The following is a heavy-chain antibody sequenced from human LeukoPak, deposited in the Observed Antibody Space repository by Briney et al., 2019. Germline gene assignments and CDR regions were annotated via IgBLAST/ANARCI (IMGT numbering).Heavy chain of an antibody. CDR1: GFTFSSYS. V-gene: IGHV3-21*01. D-gene: IGHD1-26*01. J-gene: IGHJ4*02. CDR2: ISSSCSYI. CDR3: AGVVGATLFDY. Sequence: TGGPLRLSCAASGFTFSSYSMNWVRQAPGKGLEWVSSISSSCSYIYYADSVKRRLTISRDNAKNSLYLQMNSLRAEETGVYYCAGVVGATLFDYWGEGTLVTVSS.